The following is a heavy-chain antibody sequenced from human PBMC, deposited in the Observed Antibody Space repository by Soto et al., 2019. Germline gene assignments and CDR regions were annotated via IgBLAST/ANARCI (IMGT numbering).Heavy chain of an antibody. V-gene: IGHV5-10-1*01. D-gene: IGHD5-18*01. CDR3: ARTIGYSYGYYYYYGMDV. CDR2: IDPSDSYT. CDR1: GYSFTSYW. J-gene: IGHJ6*02. Sequence: GESLKISCKGSGYSFTSYWISWVRQMPGKGLEWMGRIDPSDSYTNYSPSFQGHVTISADKSISTAYLQWSSLKASDTAMYYSARTIGYSYGYYYYYGMDVWGQGTTVTVSS.